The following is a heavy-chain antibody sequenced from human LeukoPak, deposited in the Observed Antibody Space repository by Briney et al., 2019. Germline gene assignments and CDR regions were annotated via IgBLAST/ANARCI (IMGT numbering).Heavy chain of an antibody. D-gene: IGHD3-3*01. CDR3: ARGILYYDFWSGYRRDYFDY. V-gene: IGHV3-7*01. CDR2: IKQDGSEK. CDR1: GFTFSSYW. Sequence: GGSLRLSCAASGFTFSSYWMSWVRQAPGKGLEWVANIKQDGSEKYYVDSVKGRFTISRDNAKNSLYLQMNSLRAEDTAVSYCARGILYYDFWSGYRRDYFDYWGQGTLVTVSS. J-gene: IGHJ4*02.